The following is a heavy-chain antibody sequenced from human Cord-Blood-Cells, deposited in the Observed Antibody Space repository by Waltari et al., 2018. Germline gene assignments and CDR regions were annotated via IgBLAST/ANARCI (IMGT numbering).Heavy chain of an antibody. V-gene: IGHV1-69*01. CDR2: IIPIFGTA. CDR1: GGPFSSSA. Sequence: QVQLVQSGAEVKKPGSSVKVSCTASGGPFSSSAISWVRRAHGQGLEWMGGIIPIFGTANYAQKFQGRVTITADESTSTAYMELSSLRSEDTAVYYCASPARKTYGDYWYFDLWGRGTLVTVSS. CDR3: ASPARKTYGDYWYFDL. J-gene: IGHJ2*01. D-gene: IGHD4-17*01.